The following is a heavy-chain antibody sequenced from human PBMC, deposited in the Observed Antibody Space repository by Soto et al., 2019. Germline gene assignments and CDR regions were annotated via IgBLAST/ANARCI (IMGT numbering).Heavy chain of an antibody. J-gene: IGHJ1*01. CDR2: IKQDGSEK. D-gene: IGHD3-22*01. CDR1: GFTCSSYW. V-gene: IGHV3-7*01. Sequence: GGSLRLSCAASGFTCSSYWMSWVRQAPGKGLEWVANIKQDGSEKYYVDSVKGRFTISRDNAKNSLYLQMNSLRAEDTAVYYCARDQGPMIVVPLRYFQHWGQGTLVTVSS. CDR3: ARDQGPMIVVPLRYFQH.